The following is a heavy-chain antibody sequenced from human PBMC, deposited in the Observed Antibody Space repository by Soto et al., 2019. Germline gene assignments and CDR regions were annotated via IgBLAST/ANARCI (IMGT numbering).Heavy chain of an antibody. CDR1: GFSFSEAW. J-gene: IGHJ5*02. CDR2: IKSKTDGGTT. Sequence: GGSLRLSCAASGFSFSEAWMNWVRQAPGKGLEWVGRIKSKTDGGTTDYAAPVKGRFTISRDDSKNTLYLQMNSLKTEDTAVYYCTTHNFWRGSGFDPWGQGTLVTVSS. CDR3: TTHNFWRGSGFDP. V-gene: IGHV3-15*07. D-gene: IGHD3-3*01.